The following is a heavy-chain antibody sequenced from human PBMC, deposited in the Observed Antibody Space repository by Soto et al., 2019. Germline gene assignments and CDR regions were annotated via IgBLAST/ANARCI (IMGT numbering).Heavy chain of an antibody. V-gene: IGHV1-8*01. Sequence: ASVKVSCKASGYTFTSYDINWVRQATGQGLEWMGWMNPNSGNTGYAQKFQGRVTMTRNTSISTAYMELSSLRSEDTAVYYCARCPSGSYYYYYYGMDVWGQGTTVTVSS. J-gene: IGHJ6*02. CDR1: GYTFTSYD. CDR2: MNPNSGNT. CDR3: ARCPSGSYYYYYYGMDV. D-gene: IGHD1-26*01.